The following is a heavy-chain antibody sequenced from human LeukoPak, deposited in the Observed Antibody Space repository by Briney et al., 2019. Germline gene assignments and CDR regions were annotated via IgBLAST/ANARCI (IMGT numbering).Heavy chain of an antibody. J-gene: IGHJ4*02. CDR1: GYTFTSYG. Sequence: SVTVSCKASGYTFTSYGISWVRQAPGQGLEWMGGIIPIFGTANYAQKFQGRVTITADESTSTAYMELSSLRSEDTAVYYCARAPRYSSGWYFDYWGQGTLVTVSS. D-gene: IGHD6-19*01. CDR2: IIPIFGTA. V-gene: IGHV1-69*13. CDR3: ARAPRYSSGWYFDY.